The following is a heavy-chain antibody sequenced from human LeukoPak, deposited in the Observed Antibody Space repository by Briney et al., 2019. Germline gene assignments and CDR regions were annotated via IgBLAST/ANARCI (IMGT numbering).Heavy chain of an antibody. CDR2: ISYDGSNK. V-gene: IGHV3-30-3*01. CDR1: GFTFSSYA. J-gene: IGHJ4*02. D-gene: IGHD2-21*02. Sequence: GGSLRLSCAASGFTFSSYAMHWVRQAPGKGLEWVAVISYDGSNKYYADSVKGRFTISRDNSKNTLYLQMNSLRAEDTAVYYCARDQSLHCGGDCPGGISFDYGGQGPLVTVSS. CDR3: ARDQSLHCGGDCPGGISFDY.